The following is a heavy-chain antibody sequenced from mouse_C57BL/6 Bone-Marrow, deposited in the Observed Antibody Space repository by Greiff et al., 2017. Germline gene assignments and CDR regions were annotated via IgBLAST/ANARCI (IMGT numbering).Heavy chain of an antibody. CDR2: INPSNGGT. J-gene: IGHJ3*01. CDR1: GYTFTSYW. D-gene: IGHD2-10*02. CDR3: ARGGYGNYGAWFAY. Sequence: QVQLQQPGTELVKPGASVKLSCKASGYTFTSYWMHWVKQRPGQGLEWIGNINPSNGGTNYNEKFKSKATLTVDKSSSTAYMQISSLTSEDSAVYYCARGGYGNYGAWFAYWGQGTLVTVSA. V-gene: IGHV1-53*01.